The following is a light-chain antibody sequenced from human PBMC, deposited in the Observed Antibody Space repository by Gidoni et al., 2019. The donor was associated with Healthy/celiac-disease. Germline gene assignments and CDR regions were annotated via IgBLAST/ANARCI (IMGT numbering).Light chain of an antibody. CDR2: EGS. V-gene: IGLV2-23*01. J-gene: IGLJ1*01. CDR1: SSDVGRYNL. Sequence: QSALTQPASVSGSPGQSNTISCTGTSSDVGRYNLVSWYQHHPGKAPKLMIYEGSKRPSGVSNRFSGSKSGNTASLTISGLQAEDEADYYCCSYAGSSTYVFGTGTKVTVL. CDR3: CSYAGSSTYV.